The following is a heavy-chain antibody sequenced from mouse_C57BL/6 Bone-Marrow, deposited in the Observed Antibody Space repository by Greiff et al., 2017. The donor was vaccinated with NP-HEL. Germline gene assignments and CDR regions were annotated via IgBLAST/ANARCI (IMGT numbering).Heavy chain of an antibody. CDR2: IWRGGSP. CDR3: AKERGITRMDY. Sequence: VQLQPSVPCLVHPSPSLSIPCTVSGFSFTRYGVHLFPQSPGKGLAWLGVIWRGGSPDYNAAFMSRLSITKDNSKSQVFFKMNSLQADDTAIYYCAKERGITRMDYWGQGTSVTVSS. CDR1: GFSFTRYG. V-gene: IGHV2-5*01. D-gene: IGHD1-1*01. J-gene: IGHJ4*01.